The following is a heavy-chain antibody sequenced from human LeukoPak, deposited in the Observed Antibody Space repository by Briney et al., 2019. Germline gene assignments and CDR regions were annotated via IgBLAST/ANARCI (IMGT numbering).Heavy chain of an antibody. CDR2: VYYSGAT. V-gene: IGHV4-59*08. J-gene: IGHJ4*02. Sequence: SETLSLTCTVSGGSISTYYWSWTRQPPGKGLEWIGYVYYSGATNYNPSLKSRVTISLDTSKNQFSLRLTSVTAADTAVYYCARRLAVTGIYCFDHWGQGTPVTVSS. D-gene: IGHD6-19*01. CDR3: ARRLAVTGIYCFDH. CDR1: GGSISTYY.